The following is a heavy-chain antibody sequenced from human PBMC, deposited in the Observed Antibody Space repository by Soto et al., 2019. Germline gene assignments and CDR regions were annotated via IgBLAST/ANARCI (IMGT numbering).Heavy chain of an antibody. CDR2: INAGNGNT. V-gene: IGHV1-3*01. J-gene: IGHJ4*02. Sequence: VKVSCKASGYTFTSYAMHWVRQAPGQRLEWMGWINAGNGNTKYSQKFQGRVTITRDTSASTAYMELSSLRSEDTAVYYCARAPLYCSSTSCYSAPFHYWGQGTLVTVSS. D-gene: IGHD2-2*01. CDR3: ARAPLYCSSTSCYSAPFHY. CDR1: GYTFTSYA.